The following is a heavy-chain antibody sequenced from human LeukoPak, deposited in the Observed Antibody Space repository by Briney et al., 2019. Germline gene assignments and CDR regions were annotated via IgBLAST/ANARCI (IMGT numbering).Heavy chain of an antibody. CDR1: GFTFSNAW. J-gene: IGHJ4*02. D-gene: IGHD4-17*01. CDR3: TTDLSGDYNIFDY. V-gene: IGHV3-15*01. Sequence: PGGSLRLSCAASGFTFSNAWVSWVRQAPGKGLEWVGRIKSKTDGGTTDYAAPVKGRFTISRDDSKNTLYLQMNSLKTEDTAVYYCTTDLSGDYNIFDYWGQGTLVTVSS. CDR2: IKSKTDGGTT.